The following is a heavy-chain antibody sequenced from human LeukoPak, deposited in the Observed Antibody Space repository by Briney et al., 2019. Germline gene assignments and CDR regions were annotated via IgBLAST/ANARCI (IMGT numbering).Heavy chain of an antibody. J-gene: IGHJ6*03. Sequence: PSETLSLTCAVSGHPINSAYYWVWIRQTPGKGLEWIGSLYHPDSTYYNPSLESRVTMSVDTSRNQFSLKLSFVTAADTAVYYCARQFDSYFYYYLDVWGTGTTVTVSS. CDR1: GHPINSAYY. D-gene: IGHD3-10*01. CDR3: ARQFDSYFYYYLDV. CDR2: LYHPDST. V-gene: IGHV4-38-2*01.